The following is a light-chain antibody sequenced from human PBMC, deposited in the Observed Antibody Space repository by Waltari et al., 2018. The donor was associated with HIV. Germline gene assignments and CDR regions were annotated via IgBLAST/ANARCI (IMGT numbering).Light chain of an antibody. V-gene: IGLV3-27*01. CDR2: KDN. J-gene: IGLJ3*02. CDR1: ILAKNY. Sequence: SFELTQPSSVSVSPGQPARITCSGDILAKNYVRWLQQRPGQAPLLIIFKDNERPSGIPERFSGSSTGTTVTLTIGGVQVEDEADYYCYSAANYIWVFGGGTRLTVL. CDR3: YSAANYIWV.